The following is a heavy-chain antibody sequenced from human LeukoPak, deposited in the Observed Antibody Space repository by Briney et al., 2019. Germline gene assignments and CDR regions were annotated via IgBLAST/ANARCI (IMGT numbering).Heavy chain of an antibody. CDR3: ARDASGANLSFDY. CDR1: GFTFSTYE. J-gene: IGHJ4*02. CDR2: ISVGGETR. D-gene: IGHD4/OR15-4a*01. V-gene: IGHV3-48*03. Sequence: PGGSLRLSCAASGFTFSTYEMNWVRQAPGKGLEWISYISVGGETRYYADTVKGRFTISRDNGKNSLYLQMNSLRAEDTAVYYCARDASGANLSFDYWGQGTQVNVPS.